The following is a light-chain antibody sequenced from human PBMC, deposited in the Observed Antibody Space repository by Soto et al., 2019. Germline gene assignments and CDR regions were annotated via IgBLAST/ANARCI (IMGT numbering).Light chain of an antibody. V-gene: IGKV3-20*01. CDR3: QQYGTSPLT. J-gene: IGKJ4*01. CDR2: GSS. Sequence: EIVFPPSPGTLSLSPGERATLSCRASQGFGRFLAWYQHEPGQAPRLLIYGSSSRATGNPDRLSGSGSGTDFTLTISRLELEDVAVDDCQQYGTSPLTFGRGTKVEIK. CDR1: QGFGRF.